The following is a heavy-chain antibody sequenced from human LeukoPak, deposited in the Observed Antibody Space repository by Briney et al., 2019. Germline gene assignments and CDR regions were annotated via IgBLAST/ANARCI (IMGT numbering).Heavy chain of an antibody. J-gene: IGHJ6*02. CDR1: GYTFTGYY. CDR3: ARDRASGSYQVSFCYDLDV. Sequence: ASVKVSCKASGYTFTGYYMHWVRQAPGQGLAWMGVISPSGGSTTYAQNFQGRVTITTDTSTSTVYMELSSLRSEDTAVYYCARDRASGSYQVSFCYDLDVWGLGTTVTVSS. CDR2: ISPSGGST. V-gene: IGHV1-46*01. D-gene: IGHD3-10*01.